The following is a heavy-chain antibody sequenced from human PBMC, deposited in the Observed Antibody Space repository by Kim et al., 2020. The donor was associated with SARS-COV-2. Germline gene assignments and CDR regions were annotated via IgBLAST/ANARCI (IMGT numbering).Heavy chain of an antibody. Sequence: GGSLRLSCAASGFTFSSYGMHWVRQAPGKGLEWVAVIWYDGSNKYYADSVKGRFTISRDNSKNTLYLQMNSLRAEDTAVYYCAKDPVLRYFDWLLPLNVGMDVWGQGTTVTVSS. CDR2: IWYDGSNK. CDR1: GFTFSSYG. CDR3: AKDPVLRYFDWLLPLNVGMDV. V-gene: IGHV3-33*06. D-gene: IGHD3-9*01. J-gene: IGHJ6*02.